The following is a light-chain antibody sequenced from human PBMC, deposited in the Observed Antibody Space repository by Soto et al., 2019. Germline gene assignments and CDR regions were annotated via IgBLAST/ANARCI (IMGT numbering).Light chain of an antibody. J-gene: IGLJ2*01. CDR1: SSDVGGYNY. V-gene: IGLV2-14*01. Sequence: QSALTQPASVSGSPGQSITISCTGTSSDVGGYNYVSWYQQHPGKAPKLMIYEVSNRPSGVSNRFSGSKSGNTASLTTSGLQAEDEADDYCSSYTSSSTLGVFGGGTKLTVL. CDR3: SSYTSSSTLGV. CDR2: EVS.